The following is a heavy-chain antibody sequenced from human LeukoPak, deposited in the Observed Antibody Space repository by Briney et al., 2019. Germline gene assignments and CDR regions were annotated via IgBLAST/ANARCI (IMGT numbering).Heavy chain of an antibody. Sequence: PGGSLRLSCAASGFTFSIYNMNWVRQAPGKGLEWVSSISSSSSYIYYADSVKGRFTISRDNAKNSLYLQMNSLRAEDTAVYYCARSPIRQRFFDYWGQGTLVSVSS. CDR1: GFTFSIYN. CDR2: ISSSSSYI. J-gene: IGHJ4*02. V-gene: IGHV3-21*01. D-gene: IGHD5-12*01. CDR3: ARSPIRQRFFDY.